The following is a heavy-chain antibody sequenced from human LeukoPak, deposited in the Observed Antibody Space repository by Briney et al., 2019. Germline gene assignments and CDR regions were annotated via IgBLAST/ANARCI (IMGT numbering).Heavy chain of an antibody. V-gene: IGHV4-31*03. D-gene: IGHD2-15*01. CDR1: GGSISSGGYY. CDR3: ARGRRGGLGYCSGGSCSPLYYFDY. J-gene: IGHJ4*02. Sequence: PSETLSLTCTVSGGSISSGGYYWSWIRQHPGKGLEWIGYIYYSGSTYYNPSLKSRVTISVDTSKNQFSLKLSSVTAADTAVYYCARGRRGGLGYCSGGSCSPLYYFDYWGQGTLVTVSS. CDR2: IYYSGST.